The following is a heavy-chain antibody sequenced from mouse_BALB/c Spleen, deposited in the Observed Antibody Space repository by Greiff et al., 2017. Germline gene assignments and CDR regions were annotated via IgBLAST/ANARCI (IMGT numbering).Heavy chain of an antibody. Sequence: VQLQQSGAELAKPGASVKMSCKASGYTFTSYWMHWVKQRPGQGLEWIGYINPSTGYTEYNQKFKDKATLTADKSSSTAYMQLSSLTSEDSAVYYCARPTMFTTVADWGPGTLVTVSA. CDR3: ARPTMFTTVAD. CDR2: INPSTGYT. J-gene: IGHJ3*01. V-gene: IGHV1-7*01. D-gene: IGHD2-9*01. CDR1: GYTFTSYW.